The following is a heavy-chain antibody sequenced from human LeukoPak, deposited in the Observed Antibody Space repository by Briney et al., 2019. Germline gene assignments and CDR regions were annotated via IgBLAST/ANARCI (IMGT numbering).Heavy chain of an antibody. V-gene: IGHV3-13*01. Sequence: PGGSLRLSCAASGFTFSSYDMHWVRQATGKGLEWVSAIGTAGDTYYPGSVKGRFTISRENAKNSLYLQMNSLRAGDTAVYYCARGDVVVVAPVDSYGMDVWGQGTTVTVSS. CDR2: IGTAGDT. CDR1: GFTFSSYD. J-gene: IGHJ6*02. CDR3: ARGDVVVVAPVDSYGMDV. D-gene: IGHD2-15*01.